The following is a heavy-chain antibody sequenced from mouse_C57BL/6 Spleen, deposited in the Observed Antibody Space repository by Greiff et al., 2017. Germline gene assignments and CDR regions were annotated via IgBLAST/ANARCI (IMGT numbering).Heavy chain of an antibody. Sequence: EVQLQQSGPELVKPGASVNISCTASGYTFTDYYMNWVKRSHRRNLVWFGALIPNNGGTSYNQKFKGKATLTVDKSSSTAYMELRSLTSEDSAVYYCARGAYGYPYYAMDYWGQGTSVTVSS. J-gene: IGHJ4*01. CDR3: ARGAYGYPYYAMDY. D-gene: IGHD2-2*01. CDR2: LIPNNGGT. CDR1: GYTFTDYY. V-gene: IGHV1-26*01.